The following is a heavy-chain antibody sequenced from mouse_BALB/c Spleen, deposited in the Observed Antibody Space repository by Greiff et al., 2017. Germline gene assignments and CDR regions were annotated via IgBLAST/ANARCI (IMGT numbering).Heavy chain of an antibody. CDR3: ARDTGSRGLYFDY. D-gene: IGHD1-1*01. Sequence: EVQLVESGGGLVKPGGSLKLSCAASGFTFSSYAMSWVRQTPEKRLEWVASISSGGSTYYPDSVKGRFTISRDNARNILYLQMSSLRSEDTAMYYCARDTGSRGLYFDYWGQGTTLTVSS. CDR1: GFTFSSYA. CDR2: ISSGGST. J-gene: IGHJ2*01. V-gene: IGHV5-6-5*01.